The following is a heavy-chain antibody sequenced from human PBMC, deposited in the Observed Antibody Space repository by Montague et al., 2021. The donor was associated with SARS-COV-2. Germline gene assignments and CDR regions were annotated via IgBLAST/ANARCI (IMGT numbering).Heavy chain of an antibody. V-gene: IGHV4-59*13. CDR1: GGSISSYY. J-gene: IGHJ4*02. Sequence: SETLSLTCTVSGGSISSYYWSWIRQPPGKGLEWIGYMYYSGSTNYNPSLKSRVTLSVDTSKNQFSLKLSSVTAADTAVYYCARDFDYWGQETLGTVSS. CDR3: ARDFDY. CDR2: MYYSGST.